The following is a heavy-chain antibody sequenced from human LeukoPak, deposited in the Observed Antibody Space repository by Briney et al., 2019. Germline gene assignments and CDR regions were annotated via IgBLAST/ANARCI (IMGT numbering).Heavy chain of an antibody. J-gene: IGHJ4*02. D-gene: IGHD1-20*01. CDR2: ISSSSRTI. Sequence: GGALRLSCAASGFTLSSYSMNWVRQAPGKGLEWVSYISSSSRTIYYADSVKGRFTISRDNAKNTLYLQMNTLRAEDTAVYYCARDYNWSPDYWGQGTLVTVSS. CDR3: ARDYNWSPDY. V-gene: IGHV3-48*01. CDR1: GFTLSSYS.